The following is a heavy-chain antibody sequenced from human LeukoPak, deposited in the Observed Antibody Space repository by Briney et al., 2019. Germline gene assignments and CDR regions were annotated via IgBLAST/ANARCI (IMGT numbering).Heavy chain of an antibody. V-gene: IGHV3-30*03. CDR1: GFTFSSYG. J-gene: IGHJ4*02. CDR2: ISYDGSNK. Sequence: GGSLRLSCAASGFTFSSYGVHWVRQAPGKGLEWVAVISYDGSNKYYADSVKGRFTISRDNSKNTLYLQMNSLRAEDTAVYYCAMGQPRYFDYWGPGTLVTVSS. CDR3: AMGQPRYFDY. D-gene: IGHD1-14*01.